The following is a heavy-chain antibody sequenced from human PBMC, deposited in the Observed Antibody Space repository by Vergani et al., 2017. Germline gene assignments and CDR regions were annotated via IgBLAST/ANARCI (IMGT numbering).Heavy chain of an antibody. CDR3: ARDSRYGSSTSCYVGRDWFDP. D-gene: IGHD2-2*01. Sequence: QVQLVQSGAEVKKPGASVKVSCKASGYTFTSYYMHWVRQAPGQGLEWMGIINPSGGSTSYAQKFQGRVTMTRDTSTSRVYMELSSLRSEDTAVYYCARDSRYGSSTSCYVGRDWFDPWGQGTLVTVSS. V-gene: IGHV1-46*01. CDR1: GYTFTSYY. J-gene: IGHJ5*02. CDR2: INPSGGST.